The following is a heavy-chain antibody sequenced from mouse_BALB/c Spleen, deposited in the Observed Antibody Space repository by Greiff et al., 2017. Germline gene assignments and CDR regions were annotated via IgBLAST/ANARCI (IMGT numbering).Heavy chain of an antibody. CDR2: INPDSSTI. CDR1: GFDFSRYW. CDR3: ARSYYYGSSPNAMDY. V-gene: IGHV4-1*02. J-gene: IGHJ4*01. Sequence: DVKLVESGGGLVQPGGSLKLSCAASGFDFSRYWMSWVRQAPGKGLEWIGEINPDSSTINYTPSLKDKFIISRDNAKNTLYLQMSKVRSEDTALYYCARSYYYGSSPNAMDYWGQGTSVTVSS. D-gene: IGHD1-1*01.